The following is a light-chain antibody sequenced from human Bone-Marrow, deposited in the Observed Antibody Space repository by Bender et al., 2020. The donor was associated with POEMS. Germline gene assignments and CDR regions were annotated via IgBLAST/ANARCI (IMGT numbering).Light chain of an antibody. CDR1: GSNIGGYP. CDR3: VAWDASLNGWV. CDR2: TNN. Sequence: QSVLTQPPSVSGTPGQRVTISCSGSGSNIGGYPVNWYQQLPGTAPRLLIYTNNERPSGVPDRFSGSKSGTSASLAITGLQSDDEAMYLCVAWDASLNGWVFGGGTKLTVL. J-gene: IGLJ3*02. V-gene: IGLV1-44*01.